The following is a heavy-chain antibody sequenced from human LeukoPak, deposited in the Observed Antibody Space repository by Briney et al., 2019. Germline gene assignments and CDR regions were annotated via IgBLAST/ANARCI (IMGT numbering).Heavy chain of an antibody. V-gene: IGHV3-73*01. CDR3: VKEISGYYDY. Sequence: GGSLRLSCAASGFTFSGSAMHWVRQAPGKGLEWVGRIRSKANSYATAYAASVKGRFTISRDDSKNTLYLQMSSLRAEDTAVYYCVKEISGYYDYWGQGTLVTVSS. CDR2: IRSKANSYAT. D-gene: IGHD3-22*01. J-gene: IGHJ4*02. CDR1: GFTFSGSA.